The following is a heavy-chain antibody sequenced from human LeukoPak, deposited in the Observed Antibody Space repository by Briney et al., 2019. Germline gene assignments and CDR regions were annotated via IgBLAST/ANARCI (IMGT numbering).Heavy chain of an antibody. CDR1: GITFSNSG. CDR2: IGHDGRNK. V-gene: IGHV3-30*02. CDR3: AKDGDWTFDI. Sequence: PGGSLRLSCEASGITFSNSGMHWVRQAPGKGLEWVAYIGHDGRNKFYTESVRGRFTNSGDNSMKMAYLQMNSLRTEDTAIYFCAKDGDWTFDIWGQGTMVTVSS. D-gene: IGHD2-21*01. J-gene: IGHJ3*02.